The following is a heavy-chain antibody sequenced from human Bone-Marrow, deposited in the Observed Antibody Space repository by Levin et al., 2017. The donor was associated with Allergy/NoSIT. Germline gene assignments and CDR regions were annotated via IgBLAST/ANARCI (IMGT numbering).Heavy chain of an antibody. Sequence: SETLSLTCAVYGGSFSGYYGSWIRQPPGKGLEWIGEISHSGSTNYNPSLKSRVTISVDTSKNQFSLKLSSVTAADTAVYYCARHMVQGVGAFDTWGQGTMVTVSS. V-gene: IGHV4-34*01. J-gene: IGHJ3*02. CDR1: GGSFSGYY. D-gene: IGHD3-10*01. CDR3: ARHMVQGVGAFDT. CDR2: ISHSGST.